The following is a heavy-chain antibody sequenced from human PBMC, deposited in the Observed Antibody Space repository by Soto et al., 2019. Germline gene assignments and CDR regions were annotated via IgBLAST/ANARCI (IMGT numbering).Heavy chain of an antibody. CDR1: GDTFSSYA. J-gene: IGHJ6*02. D-gene: IGHD3-3*01. CDR2: IIPLFGTT. Sequence: SVKVSCKASGDTFSSYAISWVRQAPGQGLQWMGGIIPLFGTTNYAQRFQGRVTITADRSTSTAHMELSSLGSDDTAVYYCAACIWTSYYYYNMDVWGQGTTVTVS. V-gene: IGHV1-69*06. CDR3: AACIWTSYYYYNMDV.